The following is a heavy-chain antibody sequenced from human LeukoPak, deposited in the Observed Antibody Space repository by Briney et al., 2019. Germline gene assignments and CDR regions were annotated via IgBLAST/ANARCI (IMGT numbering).Heavy chain of an antibody. CDR2: IYTSGST. D-gene: IGHD3-10*01. CDR3: ARNALWFGESHLDY. Sequence: SETLSLTCTVSGGSISSYYWSWIRQPAGKGLEWIGRIYTSGSTNYNPSLKSRVTMSVDTSKNQFSLKLSSVTAADTAVYYCARNALWFGESHLDYWGQGTLVTVSS. CDR1: GGSISSYY. J-gene: IGHJ4*02. V-gene: IGHV4-4*07.